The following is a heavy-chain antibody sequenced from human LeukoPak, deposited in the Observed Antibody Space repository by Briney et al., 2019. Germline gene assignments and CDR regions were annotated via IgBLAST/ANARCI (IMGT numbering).Heavy chain of an antibody. D-gene: IGHD1-1*01. J-gene: IGHJ4*02. CDR2: ISYDGSNK. V-gene: IGHV3-30*18. CDR3: AKDAPVNGYHFDY. CDR1: GFTFSSYG. Sequence: PGGSLRLSCAASGFTFSSYGMHWVRQAPGKGLEWVAVISYDGSNKYYADSVKGRFTISRDNSKNTLYLQMNSLRAEDTAVYYCAKDAPVNGYHFDYWGQGTLVTVSS.